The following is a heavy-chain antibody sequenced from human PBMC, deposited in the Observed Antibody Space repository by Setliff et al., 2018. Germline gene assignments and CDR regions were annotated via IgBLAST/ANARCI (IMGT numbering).Heavy chain of an antibody. V-gene: IGHV5-10-1*01. D-gene: IGHD1-26*01. Sequence: PGESLKISCQGSGYSFTSYWISWVRQMPGKGLEWMGRIDPSDSYTNYSPSFQGHVTISADKSISTAYLQWSSLKASDTAIYYCARSLVGATYSVYFDYWGQGALVTVSS. J-gene: IGHJ4*02. CDR2: IDPSDSYT. CDR3: ARSLVGATYSVYFDY. CDR1: GYSFTSYW.